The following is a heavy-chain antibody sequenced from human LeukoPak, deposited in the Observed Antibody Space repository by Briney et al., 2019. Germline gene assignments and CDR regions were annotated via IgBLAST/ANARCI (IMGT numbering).Heavy chain of an antibody. CDR1: GGSISSGDYY. Sequence: SQTLSLTCTVSGGSISSGDYYWSWIRQPPGKGLEWIGYIYYSGSTNYNPSLKSRVTISVDTSKNQFSLKLSSVTAADTAVYYCARASRLFWTVDTAMGGVDYWGQGTLVTVSS. CDR3: ARASRLFWTVDTAMGGVDY. J-gene: IGHJ4*02. CDR2: IYYSGST. D-gene: IGHD5-18*01. V-gene: IGHV4-30-4*01.